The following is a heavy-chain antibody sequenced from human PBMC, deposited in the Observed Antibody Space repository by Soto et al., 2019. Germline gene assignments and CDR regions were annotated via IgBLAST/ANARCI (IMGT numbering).Heavy chain of an antibody. Sequence: EDLSLTCTVSGASMNRYHWSWIRQPAGKGLEWIGHIHSSGSTNYNPSLKSRVTMSVDTSKNQFSLRLMSLTAADTAVYYCARDQGVAAAGITWFDPWGQGSLVTVSS. CDR2: IHSSGST. CDR3: ARDQGVAAAGITWFDP. J-gene: IGHJ5*02. CDR1: GASMNRYH. V-gene: IGHV4-4*07. D-gene: IGHD6-13*01.